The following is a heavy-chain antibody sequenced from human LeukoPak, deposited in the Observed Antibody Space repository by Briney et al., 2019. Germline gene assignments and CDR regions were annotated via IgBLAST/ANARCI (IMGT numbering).Heavy chain of an antibody. V-gene: IGHV3-23*01. Sequence: PGGSLRLSCAASGFTFSTYAMSWVRQAPGKGLEWVSGLSGSGSSAYYADSVKGRFTISRDNSKNTLYLQMNSLRPEDTAVYYCAKGFGSGDYHYYWGQGTLVTVSS. D-gene: IGHD3-10*01. CDR1: GFTFSTYA. J-gene: IGHJ4*02. CDR2: LSGSGSSA. CDR3: AKGFGSGDYHYY.